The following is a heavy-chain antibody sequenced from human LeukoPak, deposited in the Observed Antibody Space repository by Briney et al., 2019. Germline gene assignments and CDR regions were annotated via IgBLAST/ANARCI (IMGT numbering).Heavy chain of an antibody. CDR3: ARVRRSSSWYTGSGSLDY. V-gene: IGHV3-20*04. J-gene: IGHJ4*02. D-gene: IGHD6-13*01. CDR2: INWNGGST. Sequence: GGSLRLSCAASGFTFDDYGMSWVRQAPGKGLEWVSGINWNGGSTGYADSVKGRFTISRDNAKNSLYLQMNSLRAEDTALYYCARVRRSSSWYTGSGSLDYWGQGTLVTVSS. CDR1: GFTFDDYG.